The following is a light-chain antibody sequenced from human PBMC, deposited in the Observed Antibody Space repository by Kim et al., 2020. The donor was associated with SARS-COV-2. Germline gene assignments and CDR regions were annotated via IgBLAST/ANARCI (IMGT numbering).Light chain of an antibody. CDR1: GSEVGASTY. V-gene: IGLV2-11*01. CDR3: CSYAGSYTNYV. Sequence: AGTISASSTGSEVGASTYVAWYQQHPGKAPKPMIYDVSNRPSGVPDRFSGSKSGNTASLTISGLQAEDEADYYCCSYAGSYTNYVFGTGTKVTVL. CDR2: DVS. J-gene: IGLJ1*01.